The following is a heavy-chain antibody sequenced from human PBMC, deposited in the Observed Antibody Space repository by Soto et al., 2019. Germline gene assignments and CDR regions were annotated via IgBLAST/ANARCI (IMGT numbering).Heavy chain of an antibody. J-gene: IGHJ6*03. V-gene: IGHV3-23*01. CDR1: GFTFSTYA. CDR3: AKGPPLIAARTDHYYYDMDV. CDR2: ISGSGGTT. Sequence: EVQLLDSGGVLVQPGGSLRLSCAASGFTFSTYALSWVRQAPGKGLEWVSTISGSGGTTYYADSVKGRFTISSDNSKNTLYLQMNSLSAEDTAVYYCAKGPPLIAARTDHYYYDMDVWGKGTTVTVSS. D-gene: IGHD6-6*01.